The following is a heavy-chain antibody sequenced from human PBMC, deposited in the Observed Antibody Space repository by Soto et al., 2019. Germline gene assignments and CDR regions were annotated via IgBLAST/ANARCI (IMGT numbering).Heavy chain of an antibody. D-gene: IGHD3-10*01. V-gene: IGHV4-30-4*08. Sequence: ASETLSLTCTVSGGSISSGDYYWSWIRQPPGKGLEWIGYIYYSGSTYYNPSLKSRVTISVDTSKNQFSLKLSSVTAADTAVYYCARGGGASRRLLWANHQFDYWGQGTLVTVSS. J-gene: IGHJ4*02. CDR2: IYYSGST. CDR3: ARGGGASRRLLWANHQFDY. CDR1: GGSISSGDYY.